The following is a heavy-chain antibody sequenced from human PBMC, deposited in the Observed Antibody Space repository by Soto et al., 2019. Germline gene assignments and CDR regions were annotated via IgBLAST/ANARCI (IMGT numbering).Heavy chain of an antibody. CDR1: GYTFSNYG. CDR2: ISLYSDGT. CDR3: ARVVPGAEAWFGP. J-gene: IGHJ5*02. V-gene: IGHV1-18*01. Sequence: QVQLVQSGGEVKRPGASVKVSCKTSGYTFSNYGITWVGQAPGQPLEWLGWISLYSDGTNYAQKCQGRVSMTTDTSTPTAYMELMSLRSDHTAVYCCARVVPGAEAWFGPWGQGTLVTVSS. D-gene: IGHD2-2*01.